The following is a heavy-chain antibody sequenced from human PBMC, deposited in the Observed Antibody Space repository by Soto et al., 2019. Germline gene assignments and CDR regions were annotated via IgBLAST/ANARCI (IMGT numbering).Heavy chain of an antibody. CDR3: ARRSYCSGGSCPGY. Sequence: QVQLVQSGAEVKKPGSSVKVSCKASGGTFSSYTISWVRQAPGQGLEWMGRIIPILGIANYAQKFQGRVTITADKSMSTAYMELSSLRSEDTAVYYCARRSYCSGGSCPGYWGQGTLVTVSS. D-gene: IGHD2-15*01. V-gene: IGHV1-69*02. J-gene: IGHJ4*02. CDR2: IIPILGIA. CDR1: GGTFSSYT.